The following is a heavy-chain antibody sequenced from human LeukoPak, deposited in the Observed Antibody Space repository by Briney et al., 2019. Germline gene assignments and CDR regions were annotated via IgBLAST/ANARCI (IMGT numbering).Heavy chain of an antibody. Sequence: HTGGSLRLSCAASGFTFSGYGMHWVRQAPGKGLEWVAVTSYDGTEKYYEDSVKGRFTISRDNSKNTLYLQMNSLRAEDTALYYCAKPPGVRGVTHDAFEIWGQGTMVTVSS. D-gene: IGHD3-10*02. CDR3: AKPPGVRGVTHDAFEI. V-gene: IGHV3-30*18. CDR1: GFTFSGYG. J-gene: IGHJ3*02. CDR2: TSYDGTEK.